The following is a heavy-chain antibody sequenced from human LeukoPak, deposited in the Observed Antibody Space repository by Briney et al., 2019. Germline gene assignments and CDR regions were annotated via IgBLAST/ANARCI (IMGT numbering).Heavy chain of an antibody. V-gene: IGHV3-9*01. D-gene: IGHD3-10*01. Sequence: PGGSLRLSCAASGFSFDDYAMHWVRQAPGKGLEWVSGISWNSGSIGYADSVKGRFTISRDNAKNSLYLQMNSLRAEDTALYYCAKDMRPFGESEFDYWGQGTLVTVSS. CDR2: ISWNSGSI. CDR1: GFSFDDYA. J-gene: IGHJ4*02. CDR3: AKDMRPFGESEFDY.